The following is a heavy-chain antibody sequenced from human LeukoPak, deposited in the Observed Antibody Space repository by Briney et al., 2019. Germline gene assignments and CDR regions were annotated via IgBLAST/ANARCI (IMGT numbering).Heavy chain of an antibody. V-gene: IGHV3-74*01. CDR1: GFSFSGHW. CDR3: ARGPNSNWSGLDF. D-gene: IGHD6-6*01. CDR2: ISPTGSTT. J-gene: IGHJ4*02. Sequence: PGGSLRLSCTASGFSFSGHWMHWARPLPGKGLVLVSRISPTGSTTSYADSVKGRFTVSRDNAKNTLYLQVNNLRAEDTAVYYCARGPNSNWSGLDFWGQGTLLTVSS.